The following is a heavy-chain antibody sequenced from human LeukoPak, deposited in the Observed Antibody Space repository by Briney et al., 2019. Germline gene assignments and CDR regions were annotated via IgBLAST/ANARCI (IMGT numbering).Heavy chain of an antibody. D-gene: IGHD5-12*01. J-gene: IGHJ4*02. Sequence: ASVKVSCKASGYTFTSYYMHWVRQAPGQGLEWMGIINPSGGSTSYAQKFQGRVTMTRDTSTSTVYMELSSLRSEDTDVYYCARSGYSGYDFYYWGQGTLVTVSS. V-gene: IGHV1-46*03. CDR2: INPSGGST. CDR1: GYTFTSYY. CDR3: ARSGYSGYDFYY.